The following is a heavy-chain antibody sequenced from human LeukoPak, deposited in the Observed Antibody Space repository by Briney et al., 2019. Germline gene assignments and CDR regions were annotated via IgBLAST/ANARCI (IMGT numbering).Heavy chain of an antibody. CDR2: IRSKANSYAT. V-gene: IGHV3-73*01. Sequence: GGSLKLSCAASGFTFSGSAMHWVRQASGKGLEWVGRIRSKANSYATTYAASVKGRFTISRDDSKNTAYLQMNSLETEDTAVYYCSRQYYNSGPIDYWGQGTLVTVSS. D-gene: IGHD3-16*01. CDR1: GFTFSGSA. CDR3: SRQYYNSGPIDY. J-gene: IGHJ4*02.